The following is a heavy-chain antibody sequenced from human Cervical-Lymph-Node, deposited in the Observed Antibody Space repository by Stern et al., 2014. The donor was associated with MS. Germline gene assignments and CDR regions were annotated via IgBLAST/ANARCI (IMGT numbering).Heavy chain of an antibody. D-gene: IGHD6-19*01. J-gene: IGHJ4*02. Sequence: QMQLVESGAEGKKTGASGKGSCKASGDTLSSSGISWVRQAPGQGPWWKGGVHPHFGTAKYAQKVPGRVTITADKSTSTADMELSSLRSEDTAVYYCARDVSVAGAQTFDYWGQGTLVTVSS. CDR1: GDTLSSSG. CDR3: ARDVSVAGAQTFDY. V-gene: IGHV1-69*06. CDR2: VHPHFGTA.